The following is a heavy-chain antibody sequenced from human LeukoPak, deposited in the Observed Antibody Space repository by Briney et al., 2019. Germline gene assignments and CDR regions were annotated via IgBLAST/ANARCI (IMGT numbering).Heavy chain of an antibody. CDR3: AKGRGSGTYSTDY. Sequence: GGSLRLSCAASGFRFSNYGMNWVRQAPGKGLEWMTFISDHGSNEYYADSVKGRFTISRDNSKNTVELQMNSLKTEDTAVYYCAKGRGSGTYSTDYWGQGTLVTVSS. CDR1: GFRFSNYG. J-gene: IGHJ4*02. D-gene: IGHD1-26*01. CDR2: ISDHGSNE. V-gene: IGHV3-30*02.